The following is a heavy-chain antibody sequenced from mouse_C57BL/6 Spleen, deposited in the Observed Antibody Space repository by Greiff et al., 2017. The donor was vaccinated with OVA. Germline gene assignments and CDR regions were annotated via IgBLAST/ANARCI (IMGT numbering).Heavy chain of an antibody. CDR1: GFPITSGYY. D-gene: IGHD4-1*02. Sequence: QVQLKESGPGLVKPSQSLFLTCSITGFPITSGYYWIWIRQSPGKPLEWMGYITHSGETFYNPSLQSPISITRETSKNQFFLQLNSVTTEDTAMYYCAGDSTGTRGFAYWGQGTLVTVSA. CDR3: AGDSTGTRGFAY. CDR2: ITHSGET. V-gene: IGHV12-3*01. J-gene: IGHJ3*01.